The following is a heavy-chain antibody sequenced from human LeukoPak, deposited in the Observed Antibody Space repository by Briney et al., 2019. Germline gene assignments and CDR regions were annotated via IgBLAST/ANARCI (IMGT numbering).Heavy chain of an antibody. CDR2: ISSSGDTM. J-gene: IGHJ4*02. CDR3: ARVMGNYASDY. Sequence: GGSLRLPCAASGFSFSDYYMSWIRQAPGKGLEWVSYISSSGDTMSYADSVKGRFTISRDNAKNSLYLQMISLRAEDAAIYYCARVMGNYASDYWGQGALVTVSS. V-gene: IGHV3-11*04. D-gene: IGHD1-7*01. CDR1: GFSFSDYY.